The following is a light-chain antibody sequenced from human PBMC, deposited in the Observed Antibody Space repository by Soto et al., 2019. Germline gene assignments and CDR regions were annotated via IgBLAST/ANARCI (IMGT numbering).Light chain of an antibody. J-gene: IGLJ2*01. Sequence: QSVLTQPASVSGSPGQSITISCTGTSSDVGGYNYVSWYQQHPGKAPTLMIYDVSNRPSGVSNRFSGYKSGNTASLTISGLQDEDEDDYYCTSYTSGSTLVFGGGTKVTVL. CDR3: TSYTSGSTLV. CDR1: SSDVGGYNY. V-gene: IGLV2-14*01. CDR2: DVS.